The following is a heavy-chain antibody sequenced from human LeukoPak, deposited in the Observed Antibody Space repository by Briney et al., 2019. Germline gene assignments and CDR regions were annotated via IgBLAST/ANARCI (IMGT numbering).Heavy chain of an antibody. J-gene: IGHJ6*02. D-gene: IGHD2-15*01. CDR3: ARDDLARYRSGGSCYSGYYYGMDV. CDR1: GFSLSISG. V-gene: IGHV3-21*01. CDR2: IGSSSSYI. Sequence: GGSLRLSCEASGFSLSISGMNWVRQAPGKGLEWVSSIGSSSSYIYYADSVKGRFTISRDNAKNSLYLQMNSLRAEDTAVYYCARDDLARYRSGGSCYSGYYYGMDVWGQGTTVTVSS.